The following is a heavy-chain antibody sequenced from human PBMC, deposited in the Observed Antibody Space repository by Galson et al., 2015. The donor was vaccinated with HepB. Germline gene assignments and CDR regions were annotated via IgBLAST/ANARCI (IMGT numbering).Heavy chain of an antibody. CDR2: IKHDGSEK. D-gene: IGHD1-26*01. CDR3: ARYSSGNYGDY. J-gene: IGHJ4*02. V-gene: IGHV3-7*01. Sequence: SLRLSCAASGFTFSRYWMSWVRQAPGKGLEWVANIKHDGSEKYYVDSVKGRFTISRDNAKNSLYPQVNSLRAEDTAVYYCARYSSGNYGDYWGQGTLVTVSS. CDR1: GFTFSRYW.